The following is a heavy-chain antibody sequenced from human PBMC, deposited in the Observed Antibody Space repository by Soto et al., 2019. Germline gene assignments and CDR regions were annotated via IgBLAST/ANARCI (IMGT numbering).Heavy chain of an antibody. CDR2: IIPIFGTA. V-gene: IGHV1-69*01. J-gene: IGHJ6*02. Sequence: QVQLVQSGAEVKKPGSSVKVSCKASGGTFSSYAISWVRQAPGQGLEWMGGIIPIFGTANYAQKFQGRVTITADESTSTAYMELSSLRSEDTAVYYCARDPRLGEPDPYYYGMDVWGQGTTVTVSS. CDR1: GGTFSSYA. D-gene: IGHD3-10*01. CDR3: ARDPRLGEPDPYYYGMDV.